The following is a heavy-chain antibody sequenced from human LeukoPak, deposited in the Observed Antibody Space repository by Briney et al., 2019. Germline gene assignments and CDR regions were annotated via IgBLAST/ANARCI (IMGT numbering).Heavy chain of an antibody. CDR2: INPNSGGT. CDR1: GYTFTGYY. D-gene: IGHD3-10*01. V-gene: IGHV1-2*02. CDR3: ARDRVGSGRWVVY. Sequence: ASVKVSCKASGYTFTGYYMHWVRQAPGQGLEWMGWINPNSGGTNYAQKFQGRVTMTRDTSISTAYMELSRLRSDDTAVYYCARDRVGSGRWVVYWGQGTLVTVSS. J-gene: IGHJ4*02.